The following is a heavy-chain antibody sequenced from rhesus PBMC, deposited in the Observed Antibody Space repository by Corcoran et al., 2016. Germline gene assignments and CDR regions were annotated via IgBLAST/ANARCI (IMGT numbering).Heavy chain of an antibody. CDR1: GASITRDF. CDR2: FYGGGWTT. CDR3: ARARTWNNWED. J-gene: IGHJ4*01. Sequence: QVQLQESGPGLVKPSETLPLTCAVSGASITRDFWSWIRQAPGQGLGWIGRFYGGGWTTAYNPSLKSRVTISIDTSKNQFSLKLNSVTAADTAVYYCARARTWNNWEDWGQGVLVTVSS. V-gene: IGHV4S2*01. D-gene: IGHD1-20*01.